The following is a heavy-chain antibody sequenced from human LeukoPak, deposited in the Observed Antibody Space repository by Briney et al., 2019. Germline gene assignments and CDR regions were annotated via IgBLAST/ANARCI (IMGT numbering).Heavy chain of an antibody. D-gene: IGHD2-2*01. J-gene: IGHJ4*02. CDR2: IKQDGSEK. CDR3: AGPMGPAAIFGFDY. V-gene: IGHV3-7*01. Sequence: GGSLRLSCAASGFTSSTYWMSWVRQAPGKGLEWVANIKQDGSEKYYVDSVKGRFTVSRDNAKNSLYLQMNSLRAEDTAVYYCAGPMGPAAIFGFDYWGQGTLVTVSS. CDR1: GFTSSTYW.